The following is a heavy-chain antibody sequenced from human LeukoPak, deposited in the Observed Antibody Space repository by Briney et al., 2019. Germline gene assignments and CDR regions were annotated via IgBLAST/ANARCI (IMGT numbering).Heavy chain of an antibody. D-gene: IGHD3-10*01. CDR2: MNPNSGNT. CDR3: ARAHLVPYYGSGSFGY. Sequence: ASVKVSCKASGYTFTSYDINWVRQATGQGLEWMGWMNPNSGNTGYAQKFQGRVTMTRNTSISTAYMELSSLRSEDTAVYYCARAHLVPYYGSGSFGYWGQGTLVTVSS. V-gene: IGHV1-8*01. CDR1: GYTFTSYD. J-gene: IGHJ4*02.